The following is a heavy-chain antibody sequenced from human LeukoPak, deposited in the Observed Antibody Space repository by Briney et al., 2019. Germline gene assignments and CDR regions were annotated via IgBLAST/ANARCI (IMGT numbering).Heavy chain of an antibody. V-gene: IGHV4-59*01. D-gene: IGHD2-21*01. CDR3: ARGGHILFDY. Sequence: SETLSLTCTVSGGSISSYYWSWIRQPPGKGLEWIGYIYYSGSTNYNPSLKSRVTISVDTSKNQFSLKPSSVTAADTAVYYCARGGHILFDYWGQGTLVTVSS. CDR1: GGSISSYY. CDR2: IYYSGST. J-gene: IGHJ4*02.